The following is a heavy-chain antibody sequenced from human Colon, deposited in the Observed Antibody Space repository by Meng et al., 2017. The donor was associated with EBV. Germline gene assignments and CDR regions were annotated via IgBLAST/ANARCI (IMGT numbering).Heavy chain of an antibody. CDR2: ISTNTGSP. D-gene: IGHD2/OR15-2a*01. CDR1: RYPFSSYT. CDR3: ARGGNFDP. Sequence: VLHGQSGSDMQHPGGSLNGDVKAFRYPFSSYTWNLVRQAHGRGLEWMGWISTNTGSPTYTQGFTGRFLFSLDTSVSTAYLQIRSQKAEDTAVYYCARGGNFDPWGQGTLVTVSS. V-gene: IGHV7-4-1*01. J-gene: IGHJ5*02.